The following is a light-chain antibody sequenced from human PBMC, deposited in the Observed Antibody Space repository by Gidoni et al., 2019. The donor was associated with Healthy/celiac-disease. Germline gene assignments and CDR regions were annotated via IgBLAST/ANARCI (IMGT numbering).Light chain of an antibody. J-gene: IGKJ2*01. Sequence: DLVMTQSPLSLPVTPGEPASISCRSSQSLLHSNGYNYLDWYLQKPGQSPQLLIYLGSNRASGVPDRFSGSGSGTDFTLKIGRVEAEGVRVYYCMQALQTPLYTFGQGTKLEIK. CDR1: QSLLHSNGYNY. CDR3: MQALQTPLYT. CDR2: LGS. V-gene: IGKV2-28*01.